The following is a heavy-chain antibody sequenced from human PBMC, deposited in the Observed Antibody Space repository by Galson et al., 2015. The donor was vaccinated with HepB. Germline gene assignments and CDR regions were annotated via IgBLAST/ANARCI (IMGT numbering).Heavy chain of an antibody. CDR3: ASTPSGIAVAGRGGLDY. J-gene: IGHJ4*02. D-gene: IGHD6-19*01. CDR1: GVTFSSDA. Sequence: ALRLCCAAWGVTFSSDAMHWGRQARGKGLEWVGVISYDGSDRYYAASVKGRFTISRDNSKNTLYLQMSSLRAEDTAVYYCASTPSGIAVAGRGGLDYWGQGTLVTVSS. V-gene: IGHV3-30-3*01. CDR2: ISYDGSDR.